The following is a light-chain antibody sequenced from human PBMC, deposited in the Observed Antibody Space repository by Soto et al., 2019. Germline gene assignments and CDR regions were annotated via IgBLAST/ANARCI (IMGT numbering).Light chain of an antibody. V-gene: IGKV3-20*01. CDR1: QSVFSNY. Sequence: EIVLTQSPGPLSLSPGERATLSCRASQSVFSNYLAWYQQKPGQSPRLLICGASSRATGIPDRFSGSGSGTDFTLTISRLEPEDSAVYYCQHYGTSSWTFGQGTKVEIK. CDR3: QHYGTSSWT. J-gene: IGKJ1*01. CDR2: GAS.